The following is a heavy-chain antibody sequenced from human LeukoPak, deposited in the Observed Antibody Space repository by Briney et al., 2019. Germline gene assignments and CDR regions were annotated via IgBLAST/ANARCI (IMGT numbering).Heavy chain of an antibody. CDR2: IGGTGDT. CDR3: VREGEAGTGPYDF. Sequence: GGSLRLSCAASGFTFSSYEMHWVRQGTGKGLEWVSAIGGTGDTYYPGSVKGRFFISRENAKNSMYLQMNSLRAGDTAVYYCVREGEAGTGPYDFWGQGTMVTVSS. D-gene: IGHD6-19*01. J-gene: IGHJ3*01. V-gene: IGHV3-13*01. CDR1: GFTFSSYE.